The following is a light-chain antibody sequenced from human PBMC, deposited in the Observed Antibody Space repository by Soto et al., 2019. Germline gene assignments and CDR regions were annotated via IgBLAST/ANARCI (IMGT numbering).Light chain of an antibody. Sequence: EKVMTQSPGTLSLSLGETATLSCGASQSVSSNLAWYQQNPGQAPRLLIYGASTRATDIPARFSGSGSGTEFTLTISGLQSEDFAVYYCQQYHNWVTFGGGTKVDIK. CDR1: QSVSSN. CDR3: QQYHNWVT. CDR2: GAS. V-gene: IGKV3D-15*01. J-gene: IGKJ4*01.